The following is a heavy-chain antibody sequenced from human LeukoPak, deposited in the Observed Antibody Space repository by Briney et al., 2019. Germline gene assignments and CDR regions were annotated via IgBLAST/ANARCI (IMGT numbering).Heavy chain of an antibody. J-gene: IGHJ4*02. CDR3: ARYSSSAPLDY. Sequence: ASVKVSCKASGYSFTGYYIHWVRQAPGQGLEWMGWINPKSGGTNYAQKCQGRVTMTRDTSISTAYMELSRLISDDTAVYYCARYSSSAPLDYWGQGTLVTVSS. D-gene: IGHD6-6*01. CDR1: GYSFTGYY. CDR2: INPKSGGT. V-gene: IGHV1-2*02.